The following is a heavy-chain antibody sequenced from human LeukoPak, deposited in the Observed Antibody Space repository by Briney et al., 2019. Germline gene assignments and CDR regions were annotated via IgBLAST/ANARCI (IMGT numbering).Heavy chain of an antibody. CDR3: AKLKVLTAAAPRGYFDY. V-gene: IGHV3-23*01. Sequence: GGSLRLSCAGSGFTFSSYAMSWVRQAPGKGLEWVSAIGTSGASTYSADSVKGRFTISRDNSKNMLYLQMNSLTAEDTAVYYCAKLKVLTAAAPRGYFDYWGQGTLVTVSS. D-gene: IGHD6-13*01. CDR1: GFTFSSYA. J-gene: IGHJ4*02. CDR2: IGTSGAST.